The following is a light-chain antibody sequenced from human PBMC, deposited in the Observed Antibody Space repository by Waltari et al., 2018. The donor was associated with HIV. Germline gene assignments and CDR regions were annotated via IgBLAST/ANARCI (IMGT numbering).Light chain of an antibody. J-gene: IGLJ2*01. CDR2: EVT. V-gene: IGLV2-14*01. CDR1: SSDLGLCNY. Sequence: QSALTQPSSVAGSPGPSITNPGTGTSSDLGLCNYVSWYQQVPGKVHKVIIYEVTSRPSGVSNRFSGSKSGSTASLTISDLQVEDEADYYCTSYTATDTLIFGGGTKVTVL. CDR3: TSYTATDTLI.